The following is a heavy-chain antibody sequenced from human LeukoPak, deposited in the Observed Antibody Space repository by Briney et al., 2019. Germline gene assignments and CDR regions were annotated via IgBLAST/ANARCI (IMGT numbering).Heavy chain of an antibody. CDR2: IYSGGST. CDR3: ARDLDRIVPTTADY. D-gene: IGHD5-12*01. V-gene: IGHV3-53*04. J-gene: IGHJ4*02. CDR1: GFTVSSNF. Sequence: GGSLRLSCAASGFTVSSNFMSWVRQAPGKGLEWVSVIYSGGSTYYADSVKGRFTISRHNSKNTLYLQMNSLRAEDTAVYYCARDLDRIVPTTADYWGQGTLVTVSS.